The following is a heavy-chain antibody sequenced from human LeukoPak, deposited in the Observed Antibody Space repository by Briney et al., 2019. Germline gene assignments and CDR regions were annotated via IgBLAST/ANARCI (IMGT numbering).Heavy chain of an antibody. CDR2: IWSDGSSQ. J-gene: IGHJ5*02. V-gene: IGHV3-33*03. Sequence: GSLRLSCVASGFTFSNYFMHWVRQAPGRGLDWVALIWSDGSSQYYADSVKGRFTISRDNSKNTLYLQMNTLRVEDTALYYCAKRSYCSSSSCFFDPWGQGTLVTVSS. CDR1: GFTFSNYF. D-gene: IGHD2-2*01. CDR3: AKRSYCSSSSCFFDP.